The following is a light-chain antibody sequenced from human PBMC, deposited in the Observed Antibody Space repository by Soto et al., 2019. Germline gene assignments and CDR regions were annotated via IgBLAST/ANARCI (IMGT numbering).Light chain of an antibody. CDR2: DAS. CDR3: QQRSSWPRIT. J-gene: IGKJ5*01. Sequence: VFTQSPGTLSLSPGDNATLSCRASQSVRSYLAWYQQKPGQAPRLLIYDASNRAPGIPARFSGSGSGTDFTLTISSLEPDDFAVYYCQQRSSWPRITVGQGTRLEIK. CDR1: QSVRSY. V-gene: IGKV3-11*01.